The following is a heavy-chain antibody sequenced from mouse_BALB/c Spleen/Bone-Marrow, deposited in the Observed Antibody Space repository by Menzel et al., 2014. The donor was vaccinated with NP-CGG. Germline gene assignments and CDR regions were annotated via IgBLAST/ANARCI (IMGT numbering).Heavy chain of an antibody. CDR3: ARLDVGGY. CDR2: ISSGSSTI. CDR1: GFTFSSFG. J-gene: IGHJ2*01. Sequence: EVQVVESGGGLVQPGGSRKLSCAASGFTFSSFGMHWVRQAPEKGLEWVAYISSGSSTIYYADTVKGRFTIFRDNPKNTLFLQMTSLRSEDTAMYYCARLDVGGYWGQGTTLSVSS. V-gene: IGHV5-17*02.